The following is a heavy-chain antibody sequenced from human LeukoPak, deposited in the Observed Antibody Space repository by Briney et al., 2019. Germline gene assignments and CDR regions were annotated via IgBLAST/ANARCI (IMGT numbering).Heavy chain of an antibody. CDR2: ISGSGGST. V-gene: IGHV3-23*01. Sequence: GGSLRLSCAASGFTFSSYAMSWVRQAPGKGLEWVSAISGSGGSTYYADSVKGRFTISRDNSKNTLYLQMNSLRAEDTAVYYCARAPINVLGAFDIWGQGTMVTVSS. CDR3: ARAPINVLGAFDI. D-gene: IGHD3-16*01. J-gene: IGHJ3*02. CDR1: GFTFSSYA.